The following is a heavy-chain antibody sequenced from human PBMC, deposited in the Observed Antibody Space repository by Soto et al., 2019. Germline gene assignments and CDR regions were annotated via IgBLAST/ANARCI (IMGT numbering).Heavy chain of an antibody. CDR3: AYSTGWYRHDV. J-gene: IGHJ3*01. CDR1: GDSISNSRW. CDR2: IFHRGDT. D-gene: IGHD6-19*01. Sequence: QVQLQESGPGLVKPSGTLSLTCAVSGDSISNSRWWTWVRQPPGKGLEWIGDIFHRGDTNYNPSLKSRVFISRDKSQTPFPLKVSSVTAADTAVYYCAYSTGWYRHDVWGQGTLVTVSS. V-gene: IGHV4-4*02.